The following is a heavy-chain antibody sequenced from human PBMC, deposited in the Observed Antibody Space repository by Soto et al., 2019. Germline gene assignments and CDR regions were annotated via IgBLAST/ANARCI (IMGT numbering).Heavy chain of an antibody. V-gene: IGHV1-69*12. CDR1: GGTFSSYA. CDR3: ARGVSDYGSGSYSYYYYGMDV. Sequence: QVQLVQSGAEVKKPGSSVKVSCKASGGTFSSYAISWVRQAPGQGLEWMGGIIPIFGTANYAQKFQGRVTIAAEESTSTAYMELSSLRSEATDVYYCARGVSDYGSGSYSYYYYGMDVWGQGTTVTVSS. CDR2: IIPIFGTA. D-gene: IGHD3-10*01. J-gene: IGHJ6*02.